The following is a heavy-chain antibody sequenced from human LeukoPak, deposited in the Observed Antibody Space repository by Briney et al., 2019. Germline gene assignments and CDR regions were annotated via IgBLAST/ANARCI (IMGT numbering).Heavy chain of an antibody. CDR3: ASTIFGVVTELYYFDS. J-gene: IGHJ4*02. CDR1: GYTFTGYY. CDR2: ISPNSGGT. V-gene: IGHV1-2*02. Sequence: ASVKVSCKASGYTFTGYYMHWVRQAPGQGLEWMGWISPNSGGTNYAQKFQGRVTMTRDTSISTAYMELSTLRFDDTAAYYCASTIFGVVTELYYFDSWGQGTLVTVSS. D-gene: IGHD3-3*01.